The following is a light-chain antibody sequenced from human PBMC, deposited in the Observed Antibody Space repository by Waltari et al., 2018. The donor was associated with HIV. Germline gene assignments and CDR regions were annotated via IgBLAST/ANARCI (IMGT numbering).Light chain of an antibody. Sequence: SYELTQPPSVSVSPGQTARITCSGDALPKQYAYWYPPKPGQAPVLVIYKDSERPSGIPERFSGSSSGTTVTLTISGVQAEDEADYYCQAADSSGTYKGNWVFGGGTKLTVL. J-gene: IGLJ3*02. CDR1: ALPKQY. V-gene: IGLV3-25*03. CDR3: QAADSSGTYKGNWV. CDR2: KDS.